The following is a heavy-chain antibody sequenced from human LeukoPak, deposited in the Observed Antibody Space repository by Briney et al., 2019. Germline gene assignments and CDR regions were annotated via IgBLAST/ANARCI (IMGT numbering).Heavy chain of an antibody. CDR1: GFTFSSYA. J-gene: IGHJ4*02. CDR2: TGTSVNAI. Sequence: PGGSLRLSCAASGFTFSSYAMRRVRQAPGKGLEWIAHTGTSVNAIYYADSVKGRFTISRDNARDSLSLQMDSLRVEDTAVYYCAKDTVWFGDLLNWGQGALVIVSS. CDR3: AKDTVWFGDLLN. D-gene: IGHD3-10*01. V-gene: IGHV3-48*03.